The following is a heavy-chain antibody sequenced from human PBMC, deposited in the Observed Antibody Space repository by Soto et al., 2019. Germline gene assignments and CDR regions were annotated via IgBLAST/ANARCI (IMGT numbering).Heavy chain of an antibody. CDR1: GYTFTNYG. V-gene: IGHV1-18*01. J-gene: IGHJ2*01. Sequence: ASVKVSCKASGYTFTNYGLSWVRQAPGQGLEWMGWISTDKGYTNYAQKLQGRVTMTTDTSTSTAYMELRSLRSDDTAVYYCARSGHDYGDYNWYFDLWGRGTLVTVSS. CDR2: ISTDKGYT. D-gene: IGHD4-17*01. CDR3: ARSGHDYGDYNWYFDL.